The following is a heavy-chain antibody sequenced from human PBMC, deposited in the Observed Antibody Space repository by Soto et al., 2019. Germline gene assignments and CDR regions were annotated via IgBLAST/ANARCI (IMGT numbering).Heavy chain of an antibody. Sequence: SETLSLTCSLYSGSLSGYYWSWIRQPPGKGLEWIGEISPSGTTNYSPSLKSRASISVDTSKNQFSLNLTSLTAADTAVYYCARAPKVSGSAQTRPDFWGQGXLVTV. V-gene: IGHV4-34*01. D-gene: IGHD6-6*01. CDR2: ISPSGTT. CDR3: ARAPKVSGSAQTRPDF. CDR1: SGSLSGYY. J-gene: IGHJ4*02.